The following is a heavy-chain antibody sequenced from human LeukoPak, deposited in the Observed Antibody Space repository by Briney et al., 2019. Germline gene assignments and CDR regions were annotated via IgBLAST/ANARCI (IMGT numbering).Heavy chain of an antibody. CDR2: ISSSSSYI. D-gene: IGHD4-17*01. CDR1: GFTFSSYS. Sequence: GGSPRLSCAASGFTFSSYSMNWVRQAPGKGLEWVSSISSSSSYIYYADSVKGRFTISRDNAKNSLYLQMNSLRAEDTAVYYCARDTSYGDPGYWGQGTLVTVSS. J-gene: IGHJ4*02. CDR3: ARDTSYGDPGY. V-gene: IGHV3-21*01.